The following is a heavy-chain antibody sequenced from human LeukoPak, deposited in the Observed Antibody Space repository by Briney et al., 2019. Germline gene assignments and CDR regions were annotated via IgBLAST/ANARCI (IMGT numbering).Heavy chain of an antibody. CDR3: ARDYSSSWYGTDYYYYGMDV. CDR2: ISAYSGNT. D-gene: IGHD6-13*01. J-gene: IGHJ6*04. CDR1: GYTFTSYG. V-gene: IGHV1-18*01. Sequence: ASVKVSCKASGYTFTSYGVSWVRQAPGQGLEWMGWISAYSGNTNYAQKLQGRVTMTTDTSTSTAYMELRSLRSDDTAVYYCARDYSSSWYGTDYYYYGMDVWGKGTTVTVSS.